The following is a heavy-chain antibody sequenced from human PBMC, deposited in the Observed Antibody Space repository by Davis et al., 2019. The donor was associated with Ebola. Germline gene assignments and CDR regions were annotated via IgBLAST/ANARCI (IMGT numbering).Heavy chain of an antibody. D-gene: IGHD2/OR15-2a*01. CDR3: VKDSSNIWFDI. CDR2: FGTGGDT. CDR1: GFIFRNYV. J-gene: IGHJ3*02. Sequence: GGSLRLSCETSGFIFRNYVMSWVRQAPGKGLEWVSTFGTGGDTYYADSVKGRFAISRDNSRGTLYLQMNSLRVEDTARYYCVKDSSNIWFDIWGQGTLVTVS. V-gene: IGHV3-23*01.